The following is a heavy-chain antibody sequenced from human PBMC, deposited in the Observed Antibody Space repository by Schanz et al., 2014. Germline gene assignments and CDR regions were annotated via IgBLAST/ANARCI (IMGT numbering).Heavy chain of an antibody. D-gene: IGHD3-10*01. V-gene: IGHV3-74*02. CDR3: AKGRFGELSAFDI. J-gene: IGHJ3*02. CDR1: GFNFSDYA. CDR2: IKSDGSST. Sequence: EVQLVESGGGLVQPGGSLRLSCAASGFNFSDYAMCWVRQVPGKGLVWVSRIKSDGSSTSYADSVKGRFTISRDNAKNTLYLQMNSLRAEDTAVYYCAKGRFGELSAFDIWGQGTMVTVSS.